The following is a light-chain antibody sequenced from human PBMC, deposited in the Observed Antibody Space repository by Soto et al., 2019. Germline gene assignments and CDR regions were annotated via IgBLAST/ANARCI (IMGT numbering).Light chain of an antibody. Sequence: IVLTQSPGTLSLSPGERATLSCMASQSVSSSYLAWYQQTPGQAPRLLIYGASSRATGIPDRFSGSGSGTDFTLTISRLEPEDFAVYYCQQYGSSPLTFGGGTKVDI. V-gene: IGKV3-20*01. CDR3: QQYGSSPLT. CDR2: GAS. CDR1: QSVSSSY. J-gene: IGKJ4*01.